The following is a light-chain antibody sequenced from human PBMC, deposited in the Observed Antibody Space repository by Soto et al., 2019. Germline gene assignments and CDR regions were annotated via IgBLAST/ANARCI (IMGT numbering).Light chain of an antibody. V-gene: IGKV3-15*01. CDR2: GAS. CDR1: QSVSSN. CDR3: QQYNNWPPYT. Sequence: EIVMTQSPATLSVSPGERATLSCRASQSVSSNLAWYQQKPGQAPRLLIYGASTRATGIPARFSGSGSGTVFTITISSLQSEDFAVYYCQQYNNWPPYTFGQGTKLEIK. J-gene: IGKJ2*01.